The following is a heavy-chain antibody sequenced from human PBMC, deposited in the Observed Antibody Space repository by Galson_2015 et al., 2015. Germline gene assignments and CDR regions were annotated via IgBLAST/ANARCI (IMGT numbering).Heavy chain of an antibody. V-gene: IGHV3-21*01. J-gene: IGHJ3*02. CDR2: ISRSSSYI. CDR3: ARDYIRWVGDLSHYAFDI. CDR1: GFTFSSYS. Sequence: SLRLSCAASGFTFSSYSMNWVRQAPGKGLEWVSSISRSSSYIYYADSVKGRFTISRDNAKNSLYLQMNSLRAEDTAVYYCARDYIRWVGDLSHYAFDIWGQGTMVTVSS. D-gene: IGHD3-10*01.